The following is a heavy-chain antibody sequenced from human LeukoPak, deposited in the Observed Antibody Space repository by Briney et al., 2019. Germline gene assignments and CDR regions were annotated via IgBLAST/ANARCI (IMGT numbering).Heavy chain of an antibody. Sequence: ASVKVSCKASGYTFTAYYIHWLRQAPGQGPEWMGWIKPDSGSSHYAQKFQGRVTMTRNTSSNSAYMDLTRLKSNDTAVYYCARARVPIAVAGLYYFDYWGQGALVTVSS. CDR1: GYTFTAYY. CDR3: ARARVPIAVAGLYYFDY. D-gene: IGHD6-19*01. V-gene: IGHV1-2*02. J-gene: IGHJ4*02. CDR2: IKPDSGSS.